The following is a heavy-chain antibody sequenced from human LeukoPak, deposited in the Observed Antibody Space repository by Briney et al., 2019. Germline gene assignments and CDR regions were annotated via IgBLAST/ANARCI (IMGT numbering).Heavy chain of an antibody. CDR1: GGSISSGDYY. Sequence: SQTLSLTCTVSGGSISSGDYYWSRIRQPPGKGLEWIGYIYYSGSTNYNPSLKSRVTISVDTSKNQFSLKLSSVTAADTAVYYCARSLYSYALSHFDYWGQGTLVAVSS. CDR2: IYYSGST. V-gene: IGHV4-61*08. J-gene: IGHJ4*02. CDR3: ARSLYSYALSHFDY. D-gene: IGHD5-18*01.